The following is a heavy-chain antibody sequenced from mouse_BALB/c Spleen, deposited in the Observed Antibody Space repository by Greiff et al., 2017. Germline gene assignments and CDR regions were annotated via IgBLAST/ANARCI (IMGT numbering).Heavy chain of an antibody. J-gene: IGHJ4*01. CDR1: GYTFTNYW. V-gene: IGHV1-63*02. CDR3: ARKGNYVFMDY. Sequence: QVQLKESGAELVRPGTSVKISCKASGYTFTNYWLGWVKQRPGHGLEWIGDIYPGGGYTNYNEKFKGKATLTADTSSSTAYMQLSSLTSEDSAVYFCARKGNYVFMDYWGQGTSVTVSS. D-gene: IGHD2-1*01. CDR2: IYPGGGYT.